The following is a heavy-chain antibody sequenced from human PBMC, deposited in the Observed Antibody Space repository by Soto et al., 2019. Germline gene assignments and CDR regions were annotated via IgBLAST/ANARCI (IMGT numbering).Heavy chain of an antibody. V-gene: IGHV3-30-3*01. CDR1: GFTFSRYA. CDR2: ISYDGSNK. D-gene: IGHD1-26*01. J-gene: IGHJ4*02. CDR3: ARWWIVGANFDY. Sequence: VGSLRLSCAASGFTFSRYAMRWVRQAPGKGLEWVAVISYDGSNKYYADSVKGRFTISRDNSKNTLYLQMNSLRAEDTAVYYCARWWIVGANFDYWGQGTLVTVSS.